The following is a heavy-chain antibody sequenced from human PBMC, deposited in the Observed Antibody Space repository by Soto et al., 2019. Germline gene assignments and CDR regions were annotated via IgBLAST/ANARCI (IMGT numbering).Heavy chain of an antibody. CDR3: ATHYYDSSGYTYYYYGMDV. CDR2: IYYSGST. J-gene: IGHJ6*02. Sequence: QLQLQESGPGLVKPSETLSLTCTVSGGSISSSSYYWGWIRQPPGKGLEWIGSIYYSGSTYYNPSLKSRVTIAVDTSKNQFSLKLSSVTAADTAVYYCATHYYDSSGYTYYYYGMDVWGQGTTVTVSS. V-gene: IGHV4-39*01. D-gene: IGHD3-22*01. CDR1: GGSISSSSYY.